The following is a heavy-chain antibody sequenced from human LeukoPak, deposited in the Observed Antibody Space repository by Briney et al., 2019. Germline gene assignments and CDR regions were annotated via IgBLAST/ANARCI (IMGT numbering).Heavy chain of an antibody. J-gene: IGHJ4*02. CDR2: IYYSGST. Sequence: KASETLSHTCSVSGGSISSSTSYWGWMRQPPGKGLEWIGSIYYSGSTYENPSLRSRVTISVDTFKQQFSLKLSSVTAADSAVYYCARYYCGGDCYSGYFDYWGQGTLVTVSS. D-gene: IGHD2-21*02. V-gene: IGHV4-39*01. CDR3: ARYYCGGDCYSGYFDY. CDR1: GGSISSSTSY.